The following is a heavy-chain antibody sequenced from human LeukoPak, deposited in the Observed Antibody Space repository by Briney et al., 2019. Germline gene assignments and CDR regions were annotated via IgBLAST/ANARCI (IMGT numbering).Heavy chain of an antibody. Sequence: ASETLSLTCTVSGGSISSYYWSWIRQPAGKGLEWIGRIYTSGSTNYNPSLKSRVTMSVDTSKNQFSLKLSSVTAADTAVYYCARVRGSRGYDWGDAFDIWGQGTMVTVSS. CDR2: IYTSGST. V-gene: IGHV4-4*07. J-gene: IGHJ3*02. D-gene: IGHD5-12*01. CDR3: ARVRGSRGYDWGDAFDI. CDR1: GGSISSYY.